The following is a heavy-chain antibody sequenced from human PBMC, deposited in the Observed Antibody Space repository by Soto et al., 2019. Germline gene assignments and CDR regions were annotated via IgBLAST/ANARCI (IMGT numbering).Heavy chain of an antibody. V-gene: IGHV3-15*01. CDR2: IKSKTDGGTT. D-gene: IGHD7-27*01. CDR3: TTEDLGIRDYYYYGMDV. Sequence: GGSLRLSCGASGFTFSNAWMSWVRQAPGKGLEWVGRIKSKTDGGTTDYAAPVKGRFTISRDDSKNTLYLQMNSLKTEDTAVYYCTTEDLGIRDYYYYGMDVWGQGTTVTVSS. J-gene: IGHJ6*02. CDR1: GFTFSNAW.